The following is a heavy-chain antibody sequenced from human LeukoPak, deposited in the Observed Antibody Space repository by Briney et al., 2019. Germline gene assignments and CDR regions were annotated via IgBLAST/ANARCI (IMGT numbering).Heavy chain of an antibody. CDR2: ISYDGNNQ. V-gene: IGHV3-30-3*01. Sequence: TSLRLSCAVSGFAFSSLAMHWVRQAPGKGLEWVAFISYDGNNQYYADSVKGRFTISRDNSKNTLYLQMNNLRAEDTAIYYCARVGSRYCSGANCYDGFWGQGTLVSVSS. CDR3: ARVGSRYCSGANCYDGF. D-gene: IGHD2-15*01. CDR1: GFAFSSLA. J-gene: IGHJ4*02.